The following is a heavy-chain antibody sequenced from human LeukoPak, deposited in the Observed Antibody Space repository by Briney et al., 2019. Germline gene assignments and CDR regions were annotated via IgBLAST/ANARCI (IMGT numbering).Heavy chain of an antibody. CDR2: ISAYNGNT. CDR1: GYTFTSYG. D-gene: IGHD2-21*01. J-gene: IGHJ4*02. Sequence: ASVKVSCKASGYTFTSYGISWVRQAPGQGLEWMGWISAYNGNTNYAQKLQGRVTMTTDTSTSTAYVELRSLRSDDTAVYYCARVRLAFVVNWDFDYWGQGALVTVSS. V-gene: IGHV1-18*01. CDR3: ARVRLAFVVNWDFDY.